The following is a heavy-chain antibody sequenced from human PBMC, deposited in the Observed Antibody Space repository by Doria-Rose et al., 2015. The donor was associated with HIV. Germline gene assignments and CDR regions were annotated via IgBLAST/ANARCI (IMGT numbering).Heavy chain of an antibody. CDR1: GFTFSSHR. Sequence: VQLQESGGGLVRPGGSLRLSCATSGFTFSSHRINWVRQAPGKGLEWVSSISSTSAYLNYADSVRGRFTISRDNARNSLYLQMDSLRAEDTAIYYRATGVALDYWGQGTLVTVSS. D-gene: IGHD3-10*01. CDR2: ISSTSAYL. J-gene: IGHJ4*02. CDR3: ATGVALDY. V-gene: IGHV3-21*01.